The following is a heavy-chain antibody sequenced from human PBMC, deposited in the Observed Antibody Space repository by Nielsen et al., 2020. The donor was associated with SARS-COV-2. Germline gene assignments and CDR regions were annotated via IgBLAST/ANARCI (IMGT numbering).Heavy chain of an antibody. J-gene: IGHJ4*02. V-gene: IGHV3-23*01. Sequence: GVSLRLSCAASGFTFRSYAMHWVSQATGKGLELVSTFSDSDCPTSHADSVKGRFTISRDNSNSTLFLQMNSLRVEDTARYYCAKGSDFTGFDSWGRGTLVTVSS. CDR1: GFTFRSYA. D-gene: IGHD1-14*01. CDR3: AKGSDFTGFDS. CDR2: FSDSDCPT.